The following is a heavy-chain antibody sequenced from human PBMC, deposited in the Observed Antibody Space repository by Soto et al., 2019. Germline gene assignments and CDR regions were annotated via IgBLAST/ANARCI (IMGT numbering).Heavy chain of an antibody. Sequence: SETLSLTCAVYGGSFSGYYWSWIRQPPGKGLEWIGEINHSGSTNYNPSLKSRVTISVDTSKNQFSLKLSSVTAADTAVYYCARPRGYDSWGQGTLVTVSS. CDR2: INHSGST. CDR3: ARPRGYDS. J-gene: IGHJ5*02. CDR1: GGSFSGYY. D-gene: IGHD5-12*01. V-gene: IGHV4-34*01.